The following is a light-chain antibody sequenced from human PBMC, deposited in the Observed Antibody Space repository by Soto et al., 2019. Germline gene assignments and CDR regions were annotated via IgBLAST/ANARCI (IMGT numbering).Light chain of an antibody. CDR3: AAWDDSLSGLV. Sequence: QSVLTQPPSASGTPGQRVTISCSGSSSNIGSNYVYWYHQLPGTAPKLLIYRNNQRPSGVPDRFSGSKSGTSASLAISGLRSEDEADYYCAAWDDSLSGLVFGRGTQLTVL. V-gene: IGLV1-47*01. CDR1: SSNIGSNY. J-gene: IGLJ7*01. CDR2: RNN.